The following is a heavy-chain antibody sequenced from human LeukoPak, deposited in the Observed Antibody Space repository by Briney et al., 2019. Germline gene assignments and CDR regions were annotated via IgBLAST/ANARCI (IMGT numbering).Heavy chain of an antibody. J-gene: IGHJ5*02. Sequence: SETLSLTCVLYGGSSTNYFWSWIRQPPGKGLEWLVEINRSPSTNYNPSLKSRVTISIDTSKNHFSLKLSSVTATDTAVYYCARRGPPRTMLRGVKSGWFDPWGQGTLVTVSS. V-gene: IGHV4-34*01. CDR1: GGSSTNYF. CDR2: INRSPST. CDR3: ARRGPPRTMLRGVKSGWFDP. D-gene: IGHD3-10*01.